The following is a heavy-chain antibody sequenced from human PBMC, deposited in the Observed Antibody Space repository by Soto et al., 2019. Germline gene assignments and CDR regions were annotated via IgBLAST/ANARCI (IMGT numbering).Heavy chain of an antibody. J-gene: IGHJ6*02. D-gene: IGHD2-2*01. V-gene: IGHV4-30-4*01. CDR3: ARLSESVVVDV. Sequence: LSLTCTVSGGSISSGDYYWSWIRQPPGKGLEWIGYIYYSGSTYYNPSLKSRVTISVDTSKNQFSLKLSSVTAADTAVYYCARLSESVVVDVWGQGTTVTVSS. CDR2: IYYSGST. CDR1: GGSISSGDYY.